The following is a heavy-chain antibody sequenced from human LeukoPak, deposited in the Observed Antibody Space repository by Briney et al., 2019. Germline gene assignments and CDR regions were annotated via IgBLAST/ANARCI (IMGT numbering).Heavy chain of an antibody. CDR1: GGSISSYY. Sequence: SETLSLTCTVSGGSISSYYWSWIRQPAGKGLEWIGRIYTSGSTNYNPSLKSRVTMSVDTSKNQFSLKLSSVTAADTAVYYCARAFNYYDSMDYYYMDVWGKGTTVTVSS. CDR3: ARAFNYYDSMDYYYMDV. CDR2: IYTSGST. J-gene: IGHJ6*03. D-gene: IGHD3-22*01. V-gene: IGHV4-4*07.